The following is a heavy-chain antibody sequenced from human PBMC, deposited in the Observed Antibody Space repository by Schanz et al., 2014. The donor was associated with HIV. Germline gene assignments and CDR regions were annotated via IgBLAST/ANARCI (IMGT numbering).Heavy chain of an antibody. Sequence: QVQVQESGPGLVKPLQTLSLTCNGSGVSMNSDRYYWNWIRQRPGKSLEGIGYISHSGSSFYSPSLKSRVDMSLGTSNEGFSLKLSSVTAADTAVYYCVRGIASTGGDYWHFDLWGRGTLVTVTS. V-gene: IGHV4-31*03. CDR3: VRGIASTGGDYWHFDL. CDR1: GVSMNSDRYY. CDR2: ISHSGSS. J-gene: IGHJ2*01. D-gene: IGHD7-27*01.